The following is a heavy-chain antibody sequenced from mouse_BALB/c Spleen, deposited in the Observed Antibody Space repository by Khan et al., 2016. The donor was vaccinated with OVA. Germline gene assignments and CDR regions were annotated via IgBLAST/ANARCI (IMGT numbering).Heavy chain of an antibody. CDR3: ARDYGRSFWFAY. J-gene: IGHJ3*01. CDR1: GYSFTNYI. Sequence: EVQLQESGPELVKPGASVKISCQASGYSFTNYIIHWVKQKPGQGLEWIGYINPYNDGAKYNEKFKGKATLTSDKSSSTAYMELSGLTSEDSAVYYCARDYGRSFWFAYEGQGTLVTVSA. V-gene: IGHV1S136*01. CDR2: INPYNDGA. D-gene: IGHD1-1*01.